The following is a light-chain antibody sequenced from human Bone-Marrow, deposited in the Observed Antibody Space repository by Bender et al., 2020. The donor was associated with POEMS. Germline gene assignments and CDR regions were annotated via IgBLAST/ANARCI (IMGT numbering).Light chain of an antibody. CDR3: ETWDINTRV. CDR1: SGHSSHI. CDR2: LEGSGSY. Sequence: QPVLTQSSSASASLGSSVKLTCTLSSGHSSHIIAWHQQQPGKAPRYLMNLEGSGSYNKESGVPDRFSGSRSGADRYLTISHLQSEDEADYYCETWDINTRVFGGGTKLTVL. V-gene: IGLV4-60*03. J-gene: IGLJ3*02.